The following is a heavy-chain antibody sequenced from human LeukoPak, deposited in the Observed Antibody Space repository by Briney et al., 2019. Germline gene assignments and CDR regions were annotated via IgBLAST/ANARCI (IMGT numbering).Heavy chain of an antibody. J-gene: IGHJ6*02. Sequence: GESLKISCKGSGYTFIHYWITWVRPMPGKGLEWMGRIDPSDSYTNFSPSFEGHVTISVDKSISTAYLQWNSLRASDTAMYYCARQEGYCSGTSCYGHFGMDVWGQGTTVAVSS. D-gene: IGHD2-2*01. CDR3: ARQEGYCSGTSCYGHFGMDV. CDR1: GYTFIHYW. CDR2: IDPSDSYT. V-gene: IGHV5-10-1*01.